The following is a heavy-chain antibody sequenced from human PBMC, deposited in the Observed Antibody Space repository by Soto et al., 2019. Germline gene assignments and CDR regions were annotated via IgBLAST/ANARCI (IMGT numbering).Heavy chain of an antibody. V-gene: IGHV4-59*01. CDR1: GGSISTYY. CDR2: FYNGGTT. J-gene: IGHJ4*02. CDR3: ARDGSERPATY. Sequence: QVQLQESGPGLVKPSETLSLTCTVSGGSISTYYWIWIRQPPGKGLEWIGVFYNGGTTKYSPSLKSRVTISVDTSKNQFSLKLNSVTAADTAVYYCARDGSERPATYWGQGILVTVSS. D-gene: IGHD3-10*01.